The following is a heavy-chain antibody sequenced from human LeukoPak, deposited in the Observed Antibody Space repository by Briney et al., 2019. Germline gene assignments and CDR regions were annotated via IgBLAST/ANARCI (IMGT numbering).Heavy chain of an antibody. D-gene: IGHD6-6*01. CDR3: ARSYSSSSRSRSNWYFDL. Sequence: KPSETLSLTCTVSGGSISSSSYYWGWIRQPPGKGLEWIGSIYYSGSTYYNPSLKSRVTISVDTSKNQFSLKLSSVTAADTAVYYCARSYSSSSRSRSNWYFDLWGRGTLVTVSS. CDR2: IYYSGST. CDR1: GGSISSSSYY. J-gene: IGHJ2*01. V-gene: IGHV4-39*07.